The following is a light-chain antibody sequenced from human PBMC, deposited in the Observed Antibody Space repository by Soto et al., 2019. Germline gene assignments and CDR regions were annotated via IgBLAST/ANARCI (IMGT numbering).Light chain of an antibody. Sequence: VLTQSPGTLSLSPGERATLSCRASQSVTSNYLASYQLKPGHAPRLLIHGASSTATGIPDRFSGRWSGRVFTFTISCLYAEDFAVYFGQQYGYSPLSFGQGTKVDIK. J-gene: IGKJ1*01. V-gene: IGKV3-20*01. CDR3: QQYGYSPLS. CDR1: QSVTSNY. CDR2: GAS.